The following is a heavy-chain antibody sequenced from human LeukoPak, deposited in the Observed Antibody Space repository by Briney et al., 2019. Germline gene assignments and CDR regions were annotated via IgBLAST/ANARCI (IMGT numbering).Heavy chain of an antibody. Sequence: SETLSLTCTVSGGSISSYYWSWIRQPPGKGLEWIGYIYYSGSTNYNPSLKSRVTISVDTSKNQFSLKLSSVTAADTAVYYCAGGGSYLRYYFDHWGQGTLVTVSS. CDR2: IYYSGST. CDR1: GGSISSYY. D-gene: IGHD1-26*01. J-gene: IGHJ4*02. CDR3: AGGGSYLRYYFDH. V-gene: IGHV4-59*08.